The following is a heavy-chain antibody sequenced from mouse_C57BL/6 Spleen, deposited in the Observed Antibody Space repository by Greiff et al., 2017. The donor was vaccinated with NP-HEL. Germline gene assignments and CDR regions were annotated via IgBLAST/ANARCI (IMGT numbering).Heavy chain of an antibody. Sequence: QVQLQQSGAELARPGASVKMSCKASGYTFTSYTMHWVHQRPGQGLEWIGYINPSSGYTKYNQKFKDKATLTADKSSSTAYMQLSSLTSEDSAVYYCARAWNDYGVVFAYWGQGTLVTVST. V-gene: IGHV1-4*01. CDR2: INPSSGYT. CDR3: ARAWNDYGVVFAY. J-gene: IGHJ3*01. CDR1: GYTFTSYT. D-gene: IGHD2-4*01.